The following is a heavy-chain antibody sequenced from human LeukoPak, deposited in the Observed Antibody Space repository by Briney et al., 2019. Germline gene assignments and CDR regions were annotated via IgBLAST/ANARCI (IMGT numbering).Heavy chain of an antibody. V-gene: IGHV3-23*01. CDR2: ISRSGGTT. CDR3: AKHPTVYGGVDY. CDR1: GFTFSNYD. Sequence: PGGSLRLSCAASGFTFSNYDMRWVRQAPGKGLEWVSRISRSGGTTYYADSVKGRFTISRDNSKNTLYLQMNSLRAEDTAVYYCAKHPTVYGGVDYWGQGTLVTVSS. D-gene: IGHD4-23*01. J-gene: IGHJ4*02.